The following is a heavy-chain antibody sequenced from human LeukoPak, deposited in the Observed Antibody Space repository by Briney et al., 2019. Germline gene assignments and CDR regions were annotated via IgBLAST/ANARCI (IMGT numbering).Heavy chain of an antibody. D-gene: IGHD3-10*01. CDR2: INHSGST. J-gene: IGHJ4*02. Sequence: SETLSLTCAVYGGSLSGYKCSWIRQPPGKGLEWIGEINHSGSTNYNPSLKSRVTISVDTSKNQFSLKLSSVTAADTAVYYCARADGGSGSYYADYWGQGTLVTVSS. CDR1: GGSLSGYK. CDR3: ARADGGSGSYYADY. V-gene: IGHV4-34*01.